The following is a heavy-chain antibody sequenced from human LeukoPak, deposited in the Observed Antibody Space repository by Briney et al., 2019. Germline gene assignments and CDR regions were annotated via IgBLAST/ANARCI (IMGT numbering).Heavy chain of an antibody. CDR3: ASRKNRGSGSPYYYYYGMDV. CDR2: IYYSGST. Sequence: SQTLSLTCTVSGGSISSGGYYWSWIRQHPGKGLEWIGYIYYSGSTYYNPSLKSRVTISVDTSKNQFSLKLSSVTAADTAVYYCASRKNRGSGSPYYYYYGMDVWGQGTTVTVSS. CDR1: GGSISSGGYY. D-gene: IGHD3-10*01. J-gene: IGHJ6*02. V-gene: IGHV4-31*03.